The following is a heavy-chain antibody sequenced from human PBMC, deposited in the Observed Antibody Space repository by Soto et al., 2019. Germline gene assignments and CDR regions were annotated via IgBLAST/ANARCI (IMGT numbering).Heavy chain of an antibody. J-gene: IGHJ4*02. V-gene: IGHV3-30*03. D-gene: IGHD1-26*01. Sequence: QVQLVESGGGVVQPGRSLRLSCAASGFTFSSYGMHWVRQAPGKGLEWVAVISYDGSNKYYADSVKGRFTISRDNSKNTLYLQMNSLRAEDMAVYYCALTLIVGATGSFDYWGQGTLVTVSS. CDR2: ISYDGSNK. CDR1: GFTFSSYG. CDR3: ALTLIVGATGSFDY.